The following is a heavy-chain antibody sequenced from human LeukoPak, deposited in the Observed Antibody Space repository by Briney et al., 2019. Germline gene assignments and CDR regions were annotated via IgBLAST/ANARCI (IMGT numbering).Heavy chain of an antibody. CDR1: GFKFDDYG. CDR3: AGYYYDSSRGFDL. D-gene: IGHD3-22*01. CDR2: INWNGAWT. Sequence: PGGSLRLSCAASGFKFDDYGMSWVRQAPGKGLEWVCDINWNGAWTGYADSVKGRFTISRDYAKNSLYLQMNSLRAEDTALYYCAGYYYDSSRGFDLWGQGTLVTVSA. V-gene: IGHV3-20*04. J-gene: IGHJ5*02.